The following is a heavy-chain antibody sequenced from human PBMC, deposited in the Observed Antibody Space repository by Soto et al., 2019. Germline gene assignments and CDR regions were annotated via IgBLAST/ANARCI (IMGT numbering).Heavy chain of an antibody. J-gene: IGHJ4*02. V-gene: IGHV3-21*01. CDR3: ALKNYDILTGYYMEYYFDY. Sequence: GGSLRLSCAASGFAFSSYSINWVRQAPWKGLEWVSSISSSSIYIYYADSVKGRFTISRDNAKNSLYLQMNSLRAEDTAVYYSALKNYDILTGYYMEYYFDYWGQRTLVTVSP. CDR2: ISSSSIYI. D-gene: IGHD3-9*01. CDR1: GFAFSSYS.